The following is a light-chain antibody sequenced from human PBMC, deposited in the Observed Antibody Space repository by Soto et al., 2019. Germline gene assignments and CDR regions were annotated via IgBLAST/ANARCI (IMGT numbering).Light chain of an antibody. CDR2: GAS. J-gene: IGKJ2*01. CDR3: QQYNNWPQT. Sequence: EILMTQSPATLSVSPGERATLSCTASQSVSSNLAWYQQKPGQAPRLLIYGASTRATGIPARFSGSGSGTEFTLTISSLQSEDFAVYYCQQYNNWPQTLGQGTKLEIK. V-gene: IGKV3-15*01. CDR1: QSVSSN.